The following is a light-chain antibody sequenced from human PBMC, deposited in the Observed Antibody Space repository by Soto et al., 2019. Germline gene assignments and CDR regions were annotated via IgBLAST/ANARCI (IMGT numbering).Light chain of an antibody. V-gene: IGLV1-44*01. CDR1: SSNIGSNT. J-gene: IGLJ2*01. CDR2: SNN. Sequence: QSVLTQPPSASGTPGQRVTISCSGSSSNIGSNTVNWYQQFPGTAPKLLIYSNNQRPSGVPDRFSGSKSGTSASLAISGLQSEDEADYYCAAWADSLNGVVFGGGTKLTVL. CDR3: AAWADSLNGVV.